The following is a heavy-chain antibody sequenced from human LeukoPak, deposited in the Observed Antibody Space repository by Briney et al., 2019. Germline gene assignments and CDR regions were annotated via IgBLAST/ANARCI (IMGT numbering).Heavy chain of an antibody. J-gene: IGHJ4*02. CDR2: IKSKTDGGTT. CDR3: TTGLQLLYDGLQLDY. D-gene: IGHD2-2*02. CDR1: GLIFDDYG. V-gene: IGHV3-15*01. Sequence: GGSLRLSCAASGLIFDDYGMSWVRQGPGKGLEWVGRIKSKTDGGTTDYAAPVKGRFTISRDDSKNTLYLQMNSLKTEDTAVYYCTTGLQLLYDGLQLDYWGQGTLVTVSS.